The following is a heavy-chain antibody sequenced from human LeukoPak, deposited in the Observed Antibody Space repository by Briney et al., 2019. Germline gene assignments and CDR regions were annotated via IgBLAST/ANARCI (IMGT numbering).Heavy chain of an antibody. J-gene: IGHJ4*02. D-gene: IGHD4-17*01. V-gene: IGHV3-64*01. Sequence: PGGSLRLSCAASGFTFSSYAMHWVRQAPGKGLEYVSTVSRNGNYTYYVNSVKGRFTISRDNSKNTLYLQMGSLRPEDMAVYYCARSPRYGDFGGHYFDYRGQGTLVTVSS. CDR1: GFTFSSYA. CDR2: VSRNGNYT. CDR3: ARSPRYGDFGGHYFDY.